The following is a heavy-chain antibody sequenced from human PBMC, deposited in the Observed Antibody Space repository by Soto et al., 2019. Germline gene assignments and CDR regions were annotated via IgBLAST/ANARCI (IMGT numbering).Heavy chain of an antibody. CDR1: GGTFSSYA. CDR3: AREGGYVLGVIHAFDY. Sequence: QVQLVQSGAEVKKPGSSVKVSCKASGGTFSSYAISWVRQAPGQGLEWMGGIIPIFGTANYAQKFQGRVTIPADESTSTAYMELSSLRSEDTAVYYCAREGGYVLGVIHAFDYWGQGTLVTVSS. J-gene: IGHJ4*02. V-gene: IGHV1-69*01. D-gene: IGHD3-22*01. CDR2: IIPIFGTA.